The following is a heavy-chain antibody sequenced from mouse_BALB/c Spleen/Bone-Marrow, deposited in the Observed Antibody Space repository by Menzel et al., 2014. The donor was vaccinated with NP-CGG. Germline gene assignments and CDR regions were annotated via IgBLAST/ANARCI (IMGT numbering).Heavy chain of an antibody. CDR2: INPSTGHT. V-gene: IGHV1-7*01. CDR3: AREGYDPWFAY. D-gene: IGHD2-14*01. Sequence: QVHVKQSGAELAKPGASVKMSCKASGYTFTSYWMHWVKQRPGQGLEWIGYINPSTGHTEYNQKFKDKATLTADKSSSTAYMQLSSLTSEDSAVYYCAREGYDPWFAYWGQGTLVTVSA. J-gene: IGHJ3*01. CDR1: GYTFTSYW.